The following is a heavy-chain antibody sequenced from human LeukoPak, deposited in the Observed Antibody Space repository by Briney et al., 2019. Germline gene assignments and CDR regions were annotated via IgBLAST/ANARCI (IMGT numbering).Heavy chain of an antibody. CDR2: INPNSGGT. V-gene: IGHV1-2*02. D-gene: IGHD6-13*01. CDR3: ARVSRPNSSSWYCYFDY. Sequence: ASVKVSCKASGYTFTGYYMRWVRQAPGQGLEWMGWINPNSGGTNYAQKFQGRVTMTRDTSISTAYMELSRLRSDDTAVYYCARVSRPNSSSWYCYFDYWGQGTLVTVSS. J-gene: IGHJ4*02. CDR1: GYTFTGYY.